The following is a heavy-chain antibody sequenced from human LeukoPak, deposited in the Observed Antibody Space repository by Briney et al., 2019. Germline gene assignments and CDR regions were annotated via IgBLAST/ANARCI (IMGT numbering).Heavy chain of an antibody. CDR1: GFTFSSYG. J-gene: IGHJ4*02. D-gene: IGHD6-19*01. V-gene: IGHV3-33*08. Sequence: GGSLRLSCAASGFTFSSYGMHWARQAPGKGLEWVAVIWYDGSNKYYADSVKGRFTISRDNSKNTLYLQMNSLRAEDTAVYYCARDGSQWLANYYFDYWGQGTLVTVSS. CDR3: ARDGSQWLANYYFDY. CDR2: IWYDGSNK.